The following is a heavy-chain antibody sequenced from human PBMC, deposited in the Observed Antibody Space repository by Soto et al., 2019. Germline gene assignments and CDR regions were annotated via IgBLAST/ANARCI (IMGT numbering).Heavy chain of an antibody. V-gene: IGHV3-7*01. CDR3: ARVTDYYESSGYFDY. CDR1: GFTFSSYW. Sequence: EVQLVESGGGLVQPGGSLRLSCAASGFTFSSYWMSWVRQAPGKGRGWVANIKQDGSEKYYVDSVKGRFTISRDNAKNSLNLQMNSLRAEDTAVYYCARVTDYYESSGYFDYWGQGTLVTVSS. J-gene: IGHJ4*02. D-gene: IGHD3-22*01. CDR2: IKQDGSEK.